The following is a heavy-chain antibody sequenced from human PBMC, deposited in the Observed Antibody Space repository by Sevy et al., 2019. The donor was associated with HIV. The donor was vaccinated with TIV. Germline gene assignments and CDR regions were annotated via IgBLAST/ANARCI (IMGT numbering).Heavy chain of an antibody. CDR1: GFIVSSNY. J-gene: IGHJ5*02. D-gene: IGHD2-15*01. CDR2: IYSGGST. Sequence: GGSLRLSCAASGFIVSSNYMSWVRQAPGKGLEWVSVIYSGGSTYYADSVKGGFTISRDNSKNTLYHQMNSLRAEDTAVYYCAGVRSCSGGSCYSGGWFDPWGQGTLVTVSS. CDR3: AGVRSCSGGSCYSGGWFDP. V-gene: IGHV3-53*01.